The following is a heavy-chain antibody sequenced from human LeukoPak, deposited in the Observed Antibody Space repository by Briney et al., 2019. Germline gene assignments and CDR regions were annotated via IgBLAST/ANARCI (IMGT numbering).Heavy chain of an antibody. CDR3: ATGSDNYYDSSGYYPRVDY. Sequence: ASVKVSCKASGGTFSSYAISWVRQAPGQGLEWMGRIIPIFGIANYAQKFQGRATITADKSTSTAYMELSSLRSEDTAVYYCATGSDNYYDSSGYYPRVDYWGQGTLVTVSS. CDR1: GGTFSSYA. J-gene: IGHJ4*02. V-gene: IGHV1-69*04. CDR2: IIPIFGIA. D-gene: IGHD3-22*01.